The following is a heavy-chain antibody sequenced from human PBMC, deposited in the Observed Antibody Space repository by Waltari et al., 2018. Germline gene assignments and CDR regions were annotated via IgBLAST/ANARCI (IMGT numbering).Heavy chain of an antibody. CDR1: GSILSSYS. CDR2: IGINRDI. CDR3: ARALNYDGLTGWGLANDH. Sequence: EVQLEESGGGLVQPGGSLRLSCAASGSILSSYSMNWVRQAPGKGLECISYIGINRDIYYADSVKGRFTISRDRTKNSVDLQMNSLRDEDTAVYYCARALNYDGLTGWGLANDHWGQGTLVTVSS. V-gene: IGHV3-48*02. J-gene: IGHJ4*02. D-gene: IGHD3-9*01.